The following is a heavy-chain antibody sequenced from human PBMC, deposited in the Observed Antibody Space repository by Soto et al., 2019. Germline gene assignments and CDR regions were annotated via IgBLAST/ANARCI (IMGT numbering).Heavy chain of an antibody. CDR3: AREAGGDNGEILEY. CDR2: ISSSSSYI. Sequence: EVQLVESGGGLVKPGGSLRLSCAASGFTFSSYSMNWVRQAPGKGLEWVSSISSSSSYIYYADSVKGRFTISRDNAKNSLYLQMNSLRAEDTAVYYCAREAGGDNGEILEYWGQGTLVIVS. CDR1: GFTFSSYS. V-gene: IGHV3-21*01. D-gene: IGHD4-17*01. J-gene: IGHJ4*02.